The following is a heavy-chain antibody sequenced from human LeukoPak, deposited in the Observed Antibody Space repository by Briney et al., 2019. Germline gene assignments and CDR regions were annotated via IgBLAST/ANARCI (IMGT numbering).Heavy chain of an antibody. CDR2: ISYDGSNK. CDR3: AKAHGKYTGSYWGYYFDS. V-gene: IGHV3-30*18. D-gene: IGHD1-26*01. CDR1: GLTFNNYG. J-gene: IGHJ4*02. Sequence: PGTSLRLSCAASGLTFNNYGIHCVRQAPGKGLEWVAVISYDGSNKYYTDSVKGRFTISRDNSKNTVYLQMNSLRTDDTAVYYCAKAHGKYTGSYWGYYFDSWGQGTLVTVSS.